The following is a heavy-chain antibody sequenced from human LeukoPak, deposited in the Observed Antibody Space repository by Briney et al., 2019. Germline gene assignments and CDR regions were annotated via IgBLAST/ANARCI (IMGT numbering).Heavy chain of an antibody. Sequence: IPSETLSLTCTVSGGSISSYYWSWIRQPAGKGLEWIGRIYTSGSTNYNPSLKSRVTMSVDTSKNQFSLKLSSVTAADTAVYYCARDWFHDSSGYRFDYWGQGTLVTVSS. CDR2: IYTSGST. CDR3: ARDWFHDSSGYRFDY. CDR1: GGSISSYY. V-gene: IGHV4-4*07. J-gene: IGHJ4*02. D-gene: IGHD3-22*01.